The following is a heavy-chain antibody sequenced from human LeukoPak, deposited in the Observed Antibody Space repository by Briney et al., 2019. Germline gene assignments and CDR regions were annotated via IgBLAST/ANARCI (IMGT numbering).Heavy chain of an antibody. D-gene: IGHD5-18*01. CDR2: ITGTGDGT. Sequence: GGSLRLSCAASGFTFSTYAMTWVRQAPGKGLEWVSSITGTGDGTSAADSVKGRFTISRDSSKHTLYLQMNSLRAEDTAVYYCARDLSGVAGYTYGRGIDYWGQGTLVTVSS. CDR1: GFTFSTYA. CDR3: ARDLSGVAGYTYGRGIDY. V-gene: IGHV3-23*01. J-gene: IGHJ4*02.